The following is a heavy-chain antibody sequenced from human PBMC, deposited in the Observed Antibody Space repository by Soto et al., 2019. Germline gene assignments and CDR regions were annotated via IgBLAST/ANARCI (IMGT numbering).Heavy chain of an antibody. CDR3: ARAWEITMVRGVIITSRWFDP. D-gene: IGHD3-10*01. J-gene: IGHJ5*02. CDR2: INYSGST. Sequence: SETLSLTCAVYGGSFSGYYWIWIRQPPGKGLEWIGYINYSGSTYYNPSLKSRVTISVDTSKNQFSLKLSSVTAADTAVYYCARAWEITMVRGVIITSRWFDPWGQGTLVTVSS. V-gene: IGHV4-34*01. CDR1: GGSFSGYY.